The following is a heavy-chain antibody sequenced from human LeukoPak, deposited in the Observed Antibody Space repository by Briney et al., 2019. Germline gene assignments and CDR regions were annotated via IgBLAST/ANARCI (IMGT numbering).Heavy chain of an antibody. J-gene: IGHJ1*01. CDR3: ARGRGHSSWVGGAEYFQH. CDR2: IYYSGST. D-gene: IGHD6-13*01. CDR1: GGSISSYY. Sequence: PSETLSLTCTVSGGSISSYYWSWIRQPQGKGLEWIVYIYYSGSTNYNPSLKSRATISVETSKKQFSLKLSSVTAADTAVYYCARGRGHSSWVGGAEYFQHWGQGTLVTVSS. V-gene: IGHV4-59*01.